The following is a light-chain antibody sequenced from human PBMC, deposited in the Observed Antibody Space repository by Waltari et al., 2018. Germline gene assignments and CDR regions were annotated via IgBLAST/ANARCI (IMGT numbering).Light chain of an antibody. CDR2: VNT. V-gene: IGLV1-40*01. CDR3: QSYDSRLTAWV. Sequence: QSVLTQPPSVSGAPGQTVTISCTGSQSNLGATYDVHWYQPLPGTAPKLVIHVNTDRPAGVPDRISASRSGTSASLAITGLQAEDEADYYCQSYDSRLTAWVFGGGTKLTVL. J-gene: IGLJ3*02. CDR1: QSNLGATYD.